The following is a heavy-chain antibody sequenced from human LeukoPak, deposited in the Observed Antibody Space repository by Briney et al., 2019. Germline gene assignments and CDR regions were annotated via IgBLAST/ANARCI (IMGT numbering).Heavy chain of an antibody. J-gene: IGHJ3*02. CDR2: ISGSGGST. CDR3: AKDMYGSGCYPLDAFDI. CDR1: GITFSSYA. V-gene: IGHV3-23*01. D-gene: IGHD3-10*01. Sequence: GGSLRLSCAASGITFSSYAMHWVRQAPGKGLEWVSAISGSGGSTYYADSVKGRFTISRDNSKNTLYLQMNSLRAEDTAVYYCAKDMYGSGCYPLDAFDIWGQGTMVTVSS.